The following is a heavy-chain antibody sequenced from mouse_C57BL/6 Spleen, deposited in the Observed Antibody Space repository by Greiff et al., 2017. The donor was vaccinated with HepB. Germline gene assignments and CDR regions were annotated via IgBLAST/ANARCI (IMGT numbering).Heavy chain of an antibody. V-gene: IGHV1-26*01. D-gene: IGHD2-5*01. CDR3: ARWGTYYSNYVPMDY. CDR1: GYTFTDYY. J-gene: IGHJ4*01. Sequence: EVQLQQSGPELVKPGASVKISCKASGYTFTDYYMNWVKQSHGKSLEWIGDINPNNGGTSYNQKFKGKATLTVDKSSSTAYMELRSLTSEDSAVYYCARWGTYYSNYVPMDYWGQGTSVTVSS. CDR2: INPNNGGT.